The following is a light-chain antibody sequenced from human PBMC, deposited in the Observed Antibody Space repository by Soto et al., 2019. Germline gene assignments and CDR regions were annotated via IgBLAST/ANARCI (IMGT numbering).Light chain of an antibody. Sequence: QSVLTQPPSVSGAPGQRVTISCTVSSSNIGAGYDVHWYQQLPGKAPKLLIYGNDNRPSGVPDRFSGSKSGNTASLTISGLQTEDEADYYCCSYAGRYTYVFGTGTKVTVL. CDR1: SSNIGAGYD. CDR2: GND. V-gene: IGLV1-40*01. J-gene: IGLJ1*01. CDR3: CSYAGRYTYV.